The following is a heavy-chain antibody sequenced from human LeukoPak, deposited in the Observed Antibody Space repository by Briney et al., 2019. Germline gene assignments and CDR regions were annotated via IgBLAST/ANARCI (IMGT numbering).Heavy chain of an antibody. V-gene: IGHV4-38-2*02. CDR1: GYSISSGYY. CDR3: ARAEPDTNPHLRYFDWLSPYYFDY. D-gene: IGHD3-9*01. Sequence: SETLSLTCTVSGYSISSGYYWGWIRQPPGKGLEWIGSIYHSGSTYYNPSLKSRVTISVDTSKNQFSLKLSSVTAEDTAVYYCARAEPDTNPHLRYFDWLSPYYFDYWGQGTLVTVSS. J-gene: IGHJ4*02. CDR2: IYHSGST.